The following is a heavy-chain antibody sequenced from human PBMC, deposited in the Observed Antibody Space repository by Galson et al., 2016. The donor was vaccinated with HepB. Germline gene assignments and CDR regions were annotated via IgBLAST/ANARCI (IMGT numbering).Heavy chain of an antibody. CDR3: ARAMGQYQLLPFAMNV. J-gene: IGHJ6*02. CDR2: IYSGGST. CDR1: GFTVSNNY. V-gene: IGHV3-53*01. Sequence: SLRLSCAASGFTVSNNYMSWVRQAPGKGLEWVSLIYSGGSTYYADSVKGRFTISRDNSKNTLYLQMNSLRAEDTAVYYCARAMGQYQLLPFAMNVWGQGTMVAVSS. D-gene: IGHD2-2*01.